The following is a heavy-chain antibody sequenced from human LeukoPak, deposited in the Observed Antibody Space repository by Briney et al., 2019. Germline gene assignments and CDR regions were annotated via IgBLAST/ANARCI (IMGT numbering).Heavy chain of an antibody. D-gene: IGHD3-10*01. CDR1: GYSISSGYY. V-gene: IGHV4-38-2*01. J-gene: IGHJ3*02. CDR2: IYHSGST. Sequence: SETLSLTCAVSGYSISSGYYWGWIRPPPGKGLGWIGSIYHSGSTYYNPSLKSRVTISVDTSKNQFSLKLSSVTAADTAVYYCARQDYYGSSVIDAFDIWGQGTMVTVSS. CDR3: ARQDYYGSSVIDAFDI.